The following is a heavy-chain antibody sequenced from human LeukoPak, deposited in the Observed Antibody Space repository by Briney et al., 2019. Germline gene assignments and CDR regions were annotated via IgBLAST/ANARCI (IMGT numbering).Heavy chain of an antibody. CDR3: AKAVVVVVPAARYYFDY. D-gene: IGHD2-2*01. CDR2: ISGSGGST. J-gene: IGHJ4*02. Sequence: GGSLRLSCAASGFTFSDYAMSWVRQAPGKGLEWVSAISGSGGSTYYADSVKGRFTISRDNSKNTLYLQMNSLRAEDTAVYYCAKAVVVVVPAARYYFDYWGQGTLVTVSS. V-gene: IGHV3-23*01. CDR1: GFTFSDYA.